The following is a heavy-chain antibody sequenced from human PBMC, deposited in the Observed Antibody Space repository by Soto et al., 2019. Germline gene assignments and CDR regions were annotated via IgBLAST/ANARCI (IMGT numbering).Heavy chain of an antibody. CDR1: GLTFSSYG. Sequence: QVQLVESGGGVVQPGRSLRLSCAASGLTFSSYGMHWVRQAPGKGLEWVAVILYDGSKKYYADSVKGRFTISRDNSKNTMYLQMSSLRGEDTALYYCVKDGSSGWPYFGDMDVWGRGTTVTVSS. V-gene: IGHV3-30*18. CDR3: VKDGSSGWPYFGDMDV. CDR2: ILYDGSKK. D-gene: IGHD6-19*01. J-gene: IGHJ6*02.